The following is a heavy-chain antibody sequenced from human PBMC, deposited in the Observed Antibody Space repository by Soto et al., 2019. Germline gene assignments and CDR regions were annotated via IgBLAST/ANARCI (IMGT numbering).Heavy chain of an antibody. CDR1: GFTFSSYW. CDR3: ARGLAGSYGAFDI. V-gene: IGHV3-74*01. CDR2: INSDGSST. Sequence: GGSLRLSCAASGFTFSSYWMHWFRQAPGKGLVWVSRINSDGSSTSYADSVKGRFTISGDNAKNTLYLQMNSLRAEDTAVYYCARGLAGSYGAFDIWGQGTMVTVSS. J-gene: IGHJ3*02. D-gene: IGHD3-10*01.